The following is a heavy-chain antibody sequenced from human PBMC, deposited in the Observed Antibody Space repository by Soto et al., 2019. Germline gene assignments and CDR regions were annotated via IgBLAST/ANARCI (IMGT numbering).Heavy chain of an antibody. J-gene: IGHJ4*02. Sequence: SETLSLTCTVSGGSISSYYWSWIRQPPGKGLEWIGYIYYSGSTNYNPSLKSRVTISVDTSKNQFSLKLSSVTAEDTAVYYCARGSSSSGDYYWGQGTLVTVSS. D-gene: IGHD6-6*01. CDR1: GGSISSYY. CDR3: ARGSSSSGDYY. CDR2: IYYSGST. V-gene: IGHV4-59*01.